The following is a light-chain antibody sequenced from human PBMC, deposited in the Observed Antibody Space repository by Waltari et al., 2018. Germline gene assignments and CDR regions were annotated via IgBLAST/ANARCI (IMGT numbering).Light chain of an antibody. CDR3: QQRSNWPGA. V-gene: IGKV3-11*01. CDR2: DAS. Sequence: EIVLTQSPATLSLSPGERATLSCRASQSVSSYLAWYQQEPGQAPRLLIYDASNRATGTPARFSGSGSGTDFTLTISSLEPEDFAVYYCQQRSNWPGAFGPGAKVDIK. CDR1: QSVSSY. J-gene: IGKJ3*01.